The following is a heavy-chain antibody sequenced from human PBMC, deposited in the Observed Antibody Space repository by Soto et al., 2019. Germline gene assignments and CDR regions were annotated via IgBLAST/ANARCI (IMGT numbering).Heavy chain of an antibody. J-gene: IGHJ4*02. V-gene: IGHV3-53*01. D-gene: IGHD5-12*01. Sequence: EVPVVESGGGLTQPGGSLRLSCAVSGFTVSTNHVTWVRQATGKGLQWVSAIWNDGNTFYADSVKGRFTISRDNSKNTVFLQMNSLRAEDTAVYYCTGYGGNSVWGQGALVTVSS. CDR2: IWNDGNT. CDR1: GFTVSTNH. CDR3: TGYGGNSV.